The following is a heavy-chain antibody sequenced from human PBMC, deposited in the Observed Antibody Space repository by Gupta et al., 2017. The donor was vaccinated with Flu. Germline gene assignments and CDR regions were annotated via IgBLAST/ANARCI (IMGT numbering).Heavy chain of an antibody. Sequence: QRQLVESGGGVVQFGPPLRLSCAAYGFTFSSYGLHWVRQAPGKGVEWGADIASDGGQKDYADSVRGRFTISRDNSKNTLSLEMDSLRVEDTAVYYCAKDGPWTASCPYYCYYMDVWGKGTTVTVSS. V-gene: IGHV3-30*18. CDR3: AKDGPWTASCPYYCYYMDV. J-gene: IGHJ6*03. D-gene: IGHD2-2*01. CDR1: GFTFSSYG. CDR2: IASDGGQK.